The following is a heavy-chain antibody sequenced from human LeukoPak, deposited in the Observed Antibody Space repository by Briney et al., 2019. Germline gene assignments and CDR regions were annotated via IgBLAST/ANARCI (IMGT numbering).Heavy chain of an antibody. D-gene: IGHD6-13*01. Sequence: ASVKVSCKVSGYTLTELSMHWVRQAPGKGLEWMGGFDPEDGETIYAQKFQGRVTMTEDTSTGTAYMEVGRLRSEEPAVYYCATDDPDRAAAGKFDYWGQGTLVTVSS. J-gene: IGHJ4*02. CDR3: ATDDPDRAAAGKFDY. CDR2: FDPEDGET. V-gene: IGHV1-24*01. CDR1: GYTLTELS.